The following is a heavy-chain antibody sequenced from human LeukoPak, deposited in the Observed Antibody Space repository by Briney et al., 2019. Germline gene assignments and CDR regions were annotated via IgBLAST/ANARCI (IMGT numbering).Heavy chain of an antibody. D-gene: IGHD4-17*01. CDR2: IYYSGST. CDR1: GGSISSSSYS. CDR3: ARGYGDYSDY. V-gene: IGHV4-39*01. Sequence: SETLSLTCTVSGGSISSSSYSWGWIRQPPGKGLEWIGSIYYSGSTYYNPSLKSRVTISVDTSKNQFSLKLSSVTAADTAVYYCARGYGDYSDYWGQGTLVTVSS. J-gene: IGHJ4*02.